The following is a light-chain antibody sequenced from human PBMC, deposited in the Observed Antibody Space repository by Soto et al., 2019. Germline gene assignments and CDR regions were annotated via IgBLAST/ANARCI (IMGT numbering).Light chain of an antibody. V-gene: IGLV1-51*02. J-gene: IGLJ1*01. Sequence: QSVLTQPPSGYAAPGQKVTISCSGSSSNIGNNYVSWYQQLPGTAPKLLIYENNKRPSGIPDRFSGSKSGTSATLGITGLQTGDEADYYCGTWDSSLSARVFGTGTKVTV. CDR2: ENN. CDR3: GTWDSSLSARV. CDR1: SSNIGNNY.